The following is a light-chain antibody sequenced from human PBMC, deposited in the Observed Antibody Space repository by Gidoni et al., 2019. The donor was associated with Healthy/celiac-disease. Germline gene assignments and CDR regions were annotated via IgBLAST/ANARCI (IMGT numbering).Light chain of an antibody. Sequence: SYELPQPPSVSVSPGQTASITCSGDKLGDKYACWYPQKPGPSPVLVIYQDSKRLPGIPNRFSGSNSGNTATLTISGSQAMDDADYYCQAWDSGVVFGGWTKPTVL. J-gene: IGLJ2*01. CDR1: KLGDKY. V-gene: IGLV3-1*01. CDR2: QDS. CDR3: QAWDSGVV.